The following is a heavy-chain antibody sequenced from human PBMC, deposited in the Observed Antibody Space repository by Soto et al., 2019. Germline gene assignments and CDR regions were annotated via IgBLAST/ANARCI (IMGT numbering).Heavy chain of an antibody. J-gene: IGHJ4*02. CDR1: GFTLSDYW. V-gene: IGHV3-74*01. CDR2: INSDGSST. CDR3: TRSDHFDY. Sequence: GGSLRLSCSASGFTLSDYWMHWVRQAPGKGLVWVSRINSDGSSTYYADSVKGRFTISRDNAKNTLYLQMNSLRAEDTAIYYCTRSDHFDYWGQGTLVTVSS. D-gene: IGHD2-21*01.